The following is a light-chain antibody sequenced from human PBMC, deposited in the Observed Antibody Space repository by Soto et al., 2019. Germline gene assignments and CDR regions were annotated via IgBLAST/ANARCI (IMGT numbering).Light chain of an antibody. V-gene: IGKV3-15*01. CDR1: QSVSNK. CDR2: GSS. CDR3: HQYNSWPLT. Sequence: EIVMTQSPATLSVSTGERATLSCRASQSVSNKLAWFQQKPGQAPRLLIYGSSTRATGIPARFSGRGSGTEFTLTISSLQSEDFAVYYCHQYNSWPLTFGGGTKVEIK. J-gene: IGKJ4*01.